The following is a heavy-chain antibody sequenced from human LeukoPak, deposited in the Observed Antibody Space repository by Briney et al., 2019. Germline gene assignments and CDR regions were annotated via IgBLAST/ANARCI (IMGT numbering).Heavy chain of an antibody. J-gene: IGHJ4*02. CDR2: MAGDGSSI. CDR3: AKAAVYSKRWTPFDD. V-gene: IGHV3-30*18. Sequence: PGRSLRLSCAASGFILSSYGMHWVRQAPGKGLEWVALMAGDGSSIYYADSVKGRFTISRDNSKNTVYLQMNSLRPEDTAVYYCAKAAVYSKRWTPFDDWGRGTLVTVSS. CDR1: GFILSSYG. D-gene: IGHD1-26*01.